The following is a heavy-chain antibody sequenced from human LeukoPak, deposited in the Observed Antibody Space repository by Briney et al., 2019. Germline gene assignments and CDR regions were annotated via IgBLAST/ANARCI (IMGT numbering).Heavy chain of an antibody. CDR1: GGSISSGGYY. J-gene: IGHJ4*02. D-gene: IGHD3-22*01. Sequence: SQTLSLTCTVSGGSISSGGYYWSWIRQPPGKGLEWIGYIYHSGSTYYNPSLKSRVTISVDTSKNQFSLKLSSVTAADTAVYYCARGPTSRYYYDSSGYYLDYWGQGTLVTVSS. CDR3: ARGPTSRYYYDSSGYYLDY. CDR2: IYHSGST. V-gene: IGHV4-30-2*01.